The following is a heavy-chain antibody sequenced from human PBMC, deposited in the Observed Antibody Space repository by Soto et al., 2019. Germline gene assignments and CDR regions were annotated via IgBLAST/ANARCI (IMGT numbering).Heavy chain of an antibody. CDR1: GACVSSSY. Sequence: SGSLSLCWNVSGACVSSSYWSWIRQSPGKGLEWIGYVYHTGSTNYNPSLKSRVTISLDTSKSQFSLNLTSLTTADTAVYVCARGGNRYSNVASGVGGFDFWGQGSLVTVSS. D-gene: IGHD5-12*01. CDR3: ARGGNRYSNVASGVGGFDF. CDR2: VYHTGST. J-gene: IGHJ4*02. V-gene: IGHV4-59*02.